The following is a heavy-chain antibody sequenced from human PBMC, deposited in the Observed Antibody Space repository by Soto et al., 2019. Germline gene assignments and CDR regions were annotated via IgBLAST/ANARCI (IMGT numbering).Heavy chain of an antibody. CDR2: IYHTGST. CDR1: GDSIRSGNHY. J-gene: IGHJ4*02. V-gene: IGHV4-31*03. CDR3: ARATGTLRSRNCDY. D-gene: IGHD1-1*01. Sequence: SETLSLTCTVSGDSIRSGNHYWTWIRQPPGKGLEWIGSIYHTGSTYYSKSLRSRLTVSVDTSKSQFSLRLSSVTAADTAVYYCARATGTLRSRNCDYWGQGSLVTVSS.